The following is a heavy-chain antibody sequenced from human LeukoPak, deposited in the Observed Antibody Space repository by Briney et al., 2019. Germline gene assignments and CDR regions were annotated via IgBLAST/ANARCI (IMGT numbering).Heavy chain of an antibody. CDR1: GFTFSSYA. D-gene: IGHD3-10*01. CDR2: ISGSGGST. J-gene: IGHJ3*02. CDR3: ARRGELHDAFDI. V-gene: IGHV3-23*01. Sequence: GGSLRLSCAASGFTFSSYAMSWVRQAPGKGLEWVSAISGSGGSTYYADSVKGRFTISRDNSKNTLYLQMNSLRAEDTAVYYCARRGELHDAFDIWGQGTMVTVSS.